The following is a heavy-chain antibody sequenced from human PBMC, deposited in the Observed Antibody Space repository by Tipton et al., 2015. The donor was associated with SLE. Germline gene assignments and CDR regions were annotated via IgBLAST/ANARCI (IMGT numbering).Heavy chain of an antibody. Sequence: LRLSCTVSGGSISSSSYYWGWIRQPPGKGLEWIGSIYYSGSTYYNPSLKSRVTISVDTSKNQFSLKLSSVTAADTAVYYCASVKTTVTTEGVDYWGQGTLVTVSS. D-gene: IGHD4-17*01. V-gene: IGHV4-39*07. CDR2: IYYSGST. J-gene: IGHJ4*02. CDR3: ASVKTTVTTEGVDY. CDR1: GGSISSSSYY.